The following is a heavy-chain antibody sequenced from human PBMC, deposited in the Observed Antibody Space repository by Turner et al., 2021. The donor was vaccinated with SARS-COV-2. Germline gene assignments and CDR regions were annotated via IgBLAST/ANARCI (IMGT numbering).Heavy chain of an antibody. CDR2: ISSSSSYI. CDR3: ARWTSYYYDNSGYYPAQFDY. J-gene: IGHJ4*02. CDR1: GSIFSSYS. V-gene: IGHV3-21*01. Sequence: EVQLVESGGGLVKPGGSLSLSCAAFGSIFSSYSMNWVRQAPGKGLEWVSSISSSSSYIYYADSLKGRFTISRDNAKNSLYLQMNSLRAEDTAVYYCARWTSYYYDNSGYYPAQFDYWGQGTLVTVSS. D-gene: IGHD3-22*01.